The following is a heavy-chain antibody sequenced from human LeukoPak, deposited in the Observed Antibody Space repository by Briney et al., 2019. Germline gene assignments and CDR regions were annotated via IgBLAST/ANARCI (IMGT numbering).Heavy chain of an antibody. CDR3: AKDRGWYDY. J-gene: IGHJ4*02. CDR1: GFTFDDYA. Sequence: GGSLRLSCAASGFTFDDYAMHWVRQAPGKGLEWVSLISGDGGSTYYADPVKGRFTISRDNSKNSLYLQMNSLRTEDTALYHCAKDRGWYDYWGQGTLVTVSS. D-gene: IGHD6-19*01. CDR2: ISGDGGST. V-gene: IGHV3-43*02.